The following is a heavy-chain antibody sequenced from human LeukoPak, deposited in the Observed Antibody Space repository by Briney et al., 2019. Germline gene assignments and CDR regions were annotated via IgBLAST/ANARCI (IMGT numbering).Heavy chain of an antibody. D-gene: IGHD2-8*01. V-gene: IGHV3-43*02. J-gene: IGHJ4*02. CDR1: GFTFSSYW. Sequence: GSLRLSCVTSGFTFSSYWMTWVRQAPGKGLEWVSLISGDGLATHYGDSVRGRFTISRNNSKNSLYLQMNGLRTEDTAFYYCAKGLNGVSFSFDYWGRGTLVTVSS. CDR2: ISGDGLAT. CDR3: AKGLNGVSFSFDY.